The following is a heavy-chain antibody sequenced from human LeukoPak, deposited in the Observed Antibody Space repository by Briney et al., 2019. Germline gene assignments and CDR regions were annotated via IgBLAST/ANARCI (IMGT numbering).Heavy chain of an antibody. V-gene: IGHV3-11*01. D-gene: IGHD3-9*01. Sequence: PGGSLRLSCAASGFTFGDYYMSWIRQAPGKGLEWVSYISSSGSTIYYADSVKGRFTISRDNAKNSLYLQMNSLRAEDTAVYYCAREHYDILTGYSPGYFDYWGQGTLVTVSS. CDR3: AREHYDILTGYSPGYFDY. CDR1: GFTFGDYY. CDR2: ISSSGSTI. J-gene: IGHJ4*02.